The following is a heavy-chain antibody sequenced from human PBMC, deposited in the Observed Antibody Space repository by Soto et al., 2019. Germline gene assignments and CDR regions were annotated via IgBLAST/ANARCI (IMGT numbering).Heavy chain of an antibody. Sequence: PSETLSLTCAVYGGSFSGYYWSWIRQPPGKGLEWIGEINHSGSTNYNPSLKSRVTISVDTSKNQFSLKLSSVTAADTAVYYCVREPTYCSSTSCSRYYYYGMDVWGQGTTVTVSS. CDR3: VREPTYCSSTSCSRYYYYGMDV. V-gene: IGHV4-34*01. J-gene: IGHJ6*02. CDR1: GGSFSGYY. CDR2: INHSGST. D-gene: IGHD2-2*01.